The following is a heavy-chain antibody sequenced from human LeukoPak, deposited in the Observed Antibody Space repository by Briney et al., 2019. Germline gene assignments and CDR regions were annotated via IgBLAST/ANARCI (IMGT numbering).Heavy chain of an antibody. Sequence: PGGSLRLSCAASGFTFSSYAMHWVRQAPGKGLEGVAVISYDGSNKYYADSVKGRFTISRDNSKNTLYLQMNSLRAEDTAVYYCARGIAVAGTVFDYWGQGTLVTVSS. CDR2: ISYDGSNK. V-gene: IGHV3-30*04. D-gene: IGHD6-19*01. J-gene: IGHJ4*02. CDR3: ARGIAVAGTVFDY. CDR1: GFTFSSYA.